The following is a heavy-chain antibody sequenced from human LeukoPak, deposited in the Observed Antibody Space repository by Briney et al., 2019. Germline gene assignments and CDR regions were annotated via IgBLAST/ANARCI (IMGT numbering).Heavy chain of an antibody. V-gene: IGHV3-7*03. J-gene: IGHJ6*02. D-gene: IGHD3-16*01. CDR3: ARGGGLDV. CDR1: GFTFSSYW. CDR2: INHNGNVN. Sequence: GGSLRLSCAASGFTFSSYWMNWARQAPGKGLEWVASINHNGNVNYYVDSVKGRFTISRDNAKNSLYLQTSNLRAEDTAVYFCARGGGLDVWGQGATVTVSS.